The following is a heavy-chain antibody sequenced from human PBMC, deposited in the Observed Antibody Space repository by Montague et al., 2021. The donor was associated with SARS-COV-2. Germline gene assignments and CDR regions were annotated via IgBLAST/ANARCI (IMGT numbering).Heavy chain of an antibody. D-gene: IGHD2-15*01. CDR3: TRVVVVVPASPAPTLFDP. V-gene: IGHV4-61*09. CDR2: IYATGSA. Sequence: SETLSLTCTVSGGSVSSRSHFWSWIRQPAGKGLEWIGHIYATGSAXYNPSLESRVTISVDTSNNQFSPRLNSVTAADTAVYYCTRVVVVVPASPAPTLFDPWGQGILVTVSS. J-gene: IGHJ5*02. CDR1: GGSVSSRSHF.